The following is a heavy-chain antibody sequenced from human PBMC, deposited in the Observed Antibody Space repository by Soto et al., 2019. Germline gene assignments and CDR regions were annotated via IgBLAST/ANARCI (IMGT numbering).Heavy chain of an antibody. CDR1: GGSISSYY. D-gene: IGHD2-21*02. J-gene: IGHJ4*02. CDR3: ARHSYCGGDCYWPPEFDY. Sequence: QVQLQESGPGLVKPSETLSLTCTVSGGSISSYYWSWIRQPPGKGLEWIGDVYFSGSTNYNPSLKSRLTISVDTSKNQFSLSLTSVTAADTAVYYCARHSYCGGDCYWPPEFDYWGQGTLVTVSS. CDR2: VYFSGST. V-gene: IGHV4-59*08.